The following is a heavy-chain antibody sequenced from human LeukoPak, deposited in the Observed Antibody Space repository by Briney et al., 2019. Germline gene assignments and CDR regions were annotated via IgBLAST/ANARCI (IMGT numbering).Heavy chain of an antibody. J-gene: IGHJ6*02. CDR2: IRSKTYGGTT. V-gene: IGHV3-49*04. CDR3: TRGPIQLWLYHGMDV. D-gene: IGHD5-18*01. Sequence: GGSLRLSCTVSGFTFGDHAMSWVRQAPEKVLEWVGFIRSKTYGGTTEYSASVKGRFIISRDDSTSIAYLQMNSLKTEDTAVYYCTRGPIQLWLYHGMDVWGQGTTVTVSS. CDR1: GFTFGDHA.